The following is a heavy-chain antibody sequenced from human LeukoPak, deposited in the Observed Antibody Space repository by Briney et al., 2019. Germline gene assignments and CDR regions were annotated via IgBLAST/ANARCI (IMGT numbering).Heavy chain of an antibody. D-gene: IGHD3-22*01. Sequence: GGSLRLSCAASGFTFSSYGMHWVRQAPGKGLEWDSSISSSSNYIYYADSVKGRFTISRDNAKNSLYLQMNSLRAEDTAVYYCARAKMFYYEGGTYYHAFDIWGQGTMVTVSS. CDR1: GFTFSSYG. V-gene: IGHV3-21*01. CDR3: ARAKMFYYEGGTYYHAFDI. J-gene: IGHJ3*02. CDR2: ISSSSNYI.